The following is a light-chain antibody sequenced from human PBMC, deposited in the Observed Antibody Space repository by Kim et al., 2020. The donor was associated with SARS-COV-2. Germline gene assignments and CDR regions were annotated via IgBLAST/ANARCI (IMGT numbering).Light chain of an antibody. CDR3: MQGIELPLT. CDR1: QSLTHSDGTTY. Sequence: PASISAKSSQSLTHSDGTTYLYWYLQKPGQSPQLLIFETSSRFFGVPDRFGGSGSGTDFTLKISRVEADDVGIYYCMQGIELPLTFGGGTKVDIK. CDR2: ETS. V-gene: IGKV2-29*02. J-gene: IGKJ4*01.